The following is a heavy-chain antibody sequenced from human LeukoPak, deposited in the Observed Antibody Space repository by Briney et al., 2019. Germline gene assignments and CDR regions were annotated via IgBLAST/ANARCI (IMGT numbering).Heavy chain of an antibody. CDR3: ARGRNNAFDI. V-gene: IGHV6-1*01. CDR1: GDIVSSSSDA. CDR2: TYYRSN. J-gene: IGHJ3*02. Sequence: SQTLSLTCAISGDIVSSSSDAWNWIRQSPSRGLEWLGRTYYRSNDYAVSVKTRMTINVETSKNQVSLQLSSVTPEDTAVYYCARGRNNAFDIWGQGTMVTVS. D-gene: IGHD1/OR15-1a*01.